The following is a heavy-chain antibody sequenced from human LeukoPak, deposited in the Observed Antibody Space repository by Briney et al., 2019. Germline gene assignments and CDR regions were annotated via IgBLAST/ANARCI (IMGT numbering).Heavy chain of an antibody. V-gene: IGHV3-7*01. Sequence: GGSLRLSCAASGFTVSSNYVSWVRQAPGKGLEWVANIKQDGSEKYYVDSVKGRFTISRDNAKNSLYLQMNSLRAEDTAVYYCARLKTTVTTSPIFDYWGQGTLVTVSS. CDR3: ARLKTTVTTSPIFDY. J-gene: IGHJ4*02. D-gene: IGHD4-17*01. CDR2: IKQDGSEK. CDR1: GFTVSSNY.